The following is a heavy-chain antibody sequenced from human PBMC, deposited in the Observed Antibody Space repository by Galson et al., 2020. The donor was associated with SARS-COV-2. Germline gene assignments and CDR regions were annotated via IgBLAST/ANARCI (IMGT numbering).Heavy chain of an antibody. Sequence: NSGGSLRLSCAASGFNSGDYYMRWLRQAPGKGLEWVSHISGSGSHKYYADSVRGRFTISRDNAQNSLFLQINGLSPEDTAVYYCAILMNLESTPYYFDYWGLGTLVTVSS. V-gene: IGHV3-11*04. CDR2: ISGSGSHK. CDR3: AILMNLESTPYYFDY. CDR1: GFNSGDYY. J-gene: IGHJ4*02. D-gene: IGHD3-3*01.